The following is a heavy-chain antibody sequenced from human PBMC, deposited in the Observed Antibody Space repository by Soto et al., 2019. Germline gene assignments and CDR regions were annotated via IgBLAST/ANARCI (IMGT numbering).Heavy chain of an antibody. D-gene: IGHD1-1*01. CDR3: ARRKGMEENYYYYGMDI. CDR2: INGATGRT. V-gene: IGHV1-3*01. J-gene: IGHJ6*02. Sequence: ASVKVSCKASGYTFSTYSMHWVRQAPGHSLEWMGWINGATGRTRSSQRFQDRVTITRDTSASTAYMELSGLRSGDTAVYYCARRKGMEENYYYYGMDIWGQGTTVTVSS. CDR1: GYTFSTYS.